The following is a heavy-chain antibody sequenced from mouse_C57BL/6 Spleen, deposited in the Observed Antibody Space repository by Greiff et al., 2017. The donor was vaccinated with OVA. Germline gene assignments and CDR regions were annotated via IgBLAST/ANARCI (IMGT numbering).Heavy chain of an antibody. CDR1: GYTFTSYW. CDR3: ARSEDYYGSSPVFDY. J-gene: IGHJ2*01. CDR2: IDPNSGGT. Sequence: QVHVKQPGAELVKPGASVKLSCKASGYTFTSYWMHWVKQRPGRGLEWIGRIDPNSGGTKYNEKFKSKATLTVDKPSSTAYMQLSSLTSEDSAVYYCARSEDYYGSSPVFDYWGQGTTLTVSS. D-gene: IGHD1-1*01. V-gene: IGHV1-72*01.